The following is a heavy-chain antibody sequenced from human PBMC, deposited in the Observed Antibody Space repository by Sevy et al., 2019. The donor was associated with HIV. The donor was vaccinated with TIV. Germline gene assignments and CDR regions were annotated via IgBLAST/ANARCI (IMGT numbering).Heavy chain of an antibody. CDR1: GFTFSSYW. Sequence: GGSLRLSCAASGFTFSSYWVSWVRQAPGKGLEWVANIKQDGSEKDYVDSVKGRFTISRDNAKKSLDLQMNSLRAEDTVVYYCAGESLIITFGGVIVKGYYFDYWGQGTLVTVSS. CDR3: AGESLIITFGGVIVKGYYFDY. J-gene: IGHJ4*02. V-gene: IGHV3-7*01. CDR2: IKQDGSEK. D-gene: IGHD3-16*02.